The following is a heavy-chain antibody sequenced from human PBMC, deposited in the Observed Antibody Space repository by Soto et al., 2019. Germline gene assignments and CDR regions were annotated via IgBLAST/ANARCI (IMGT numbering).Heavy chain of an antibody. V-gene: IGHV4-59*01. CDR1: GVSISSYY. Sequence: PSETLSLTCTVSGVSISSYYWSWIRQPPGKGLEWIGYIYYSGSTNYNPSLKSRVTISVDTSKNQFSLKLSSVTAADTAVYYCARGSFPSPSATVVTPFDYWGQGTLVTVSS. CDR3: ARGSFPSPSATVVTPFDY. D-gene: IGHD2-15*01. CDR2: IYYSGST. J-gene: IGHJ4*02.